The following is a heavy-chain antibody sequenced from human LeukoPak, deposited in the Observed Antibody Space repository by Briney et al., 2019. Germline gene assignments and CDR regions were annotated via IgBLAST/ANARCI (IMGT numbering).Heavy chain of an antibody. CDR1: VYTFTSYY. Sequence: ASVKVSCKASVYTFTSYYMHWVRQAPAQGLEWMGIINPSGGSTSYAQKFQGRVTMTRDTSTSTVYMELSSLRSEDTAVYYCARESGIAAAGNEGFDYWGQGTLVTVSS. CDR2: INPSGGST. V-gene: IGHV1-46*01. D-gene: IGHD6-13*01. J-gene: IGHJ4*02. CDR3: ARESGIAAAGNEGFDY.